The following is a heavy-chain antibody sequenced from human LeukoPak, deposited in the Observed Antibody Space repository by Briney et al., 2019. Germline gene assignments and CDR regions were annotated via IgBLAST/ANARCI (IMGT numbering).Heavy chain of an antibody. J-gene: IGHJ4*02. Sequence: SETLSLTCTVSGGSVSSGSYYWSWIRQPPGKGLEWIGYIYYSGSTNYNPSLKSRVTISVDTSKNQFSLKLSPVTAADTAVYYCARDPATVRYFDYWGQGTLVTVSS. CDR3: ARDPATVRYFDY. CDR1: GGSVSSGSYY. V-gene: IGHV4-61*01. CDR2: IYYSGST. D-gene: IGHD4-17*01.